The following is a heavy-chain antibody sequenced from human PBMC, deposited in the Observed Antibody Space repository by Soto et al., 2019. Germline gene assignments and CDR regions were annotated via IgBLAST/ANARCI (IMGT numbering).Heavy chain of an antibody. D-gene: IGHD3-3*01. Sequence: AXAVRVCGKATCCTFTNYYKNWGRQSHGQGLEWMGIIDPSGGSTSYSRKFQGRLTMTRDTSTSTVYMELSSLRSEDTAVYYCARARDIGVNLDYF. CDR1: CCTFTNYY. J-gene: IGHJ4*01. CDR3: ARARDIGVNLDYF. V-gene: IGHV1-46*01. CDR2: IDPSGGST.